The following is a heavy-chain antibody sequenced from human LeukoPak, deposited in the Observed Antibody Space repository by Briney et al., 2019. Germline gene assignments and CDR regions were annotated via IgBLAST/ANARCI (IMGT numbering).Heavy chain of an antibody. CDR3: ARVGEMATIRD. V-gene: IGHV4-59*01. CDR1: GGSIRSYY. J-gene: IGHJ4*02. CDR2: ISYSGST. D-gene: IGHD5-24*01. Sequence: SETLSLTCTVSGGSIRSYYWSWIRQPPGKGLEWIGYISYSGSTNYNPSLKSRVTISVDTSKNQFSLNLSSVTAADTAVYYCARVGEMATIRDWGQGALVSVYS.